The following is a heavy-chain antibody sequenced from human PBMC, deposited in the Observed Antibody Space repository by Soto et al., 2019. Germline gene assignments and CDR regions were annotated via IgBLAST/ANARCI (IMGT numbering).Heavy chain of an antibody. Sequence: EVQLVESGGGLVQPGGSLRLSCAASGFTFSTNWMSWVRQAPGKGLEWVANIKKDGSEKYYVDSVKGRFPISRDNAKNSLYLKMNGLRAEDTAVYYCASLEWESSGYADYWGQGTLVTVSS. CDR3: ASLEWESSGYADY. D-gene: IGHD5-12*01. J-gene: IGHJ4*02. CDR2: IKKDGSEK. V-gene: IGHV3-7*03. CDR1: GFTFSTNW.